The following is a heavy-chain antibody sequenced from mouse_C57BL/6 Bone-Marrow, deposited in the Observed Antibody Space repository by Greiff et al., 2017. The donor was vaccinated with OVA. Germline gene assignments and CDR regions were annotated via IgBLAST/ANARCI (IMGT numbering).Heavy chain of an antibody. Sequence: VQLQQSGPELVKPGASVKISCKASGYTFTDYYMNWVKQSHGKSLEWIGDLNPNNGGTSYNQKFKGKATLTVDKSSSTAYMELRSLTSEDSAVYYGARSLEGYYGAMDYWGQGTSVTVSS. CDR2: LNPNNGGT. CDR1: GYTFTDYY. CDR3: ARSLEGYYGAMDY. V-gene: IGHV1-26*01. J-gene: IGHJ4*01. D-gene: IGHD1-1*01.